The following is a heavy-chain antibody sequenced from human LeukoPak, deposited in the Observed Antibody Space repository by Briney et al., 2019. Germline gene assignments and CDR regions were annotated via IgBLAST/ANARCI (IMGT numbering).Heavy chain of an antibody. D-gene: IGHD2-2*01. CDR3: ARGEFVVVPAANYYFDY. CDR2: INPNSGGT. J-gene: IGHJ4*02. CDR1: GYTFTDYY. V-gene: IGHV1-2*02. Sequence: ASVKVSCKASGYTFTDYYIHWVRQAPGQGLEWMGWINPNSGGTNYAQKFQGRVTMTRDTSISTAYMELSRLRSDDTAVYYCARGEFVVVPAANYYFDYWGQGTLVTVSS.